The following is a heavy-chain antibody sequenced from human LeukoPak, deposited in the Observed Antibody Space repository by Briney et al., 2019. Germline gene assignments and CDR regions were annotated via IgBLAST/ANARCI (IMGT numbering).Heavy chain of an antibody. D-gene: IGHD1-26*01. V-gene: IGHV1-2*02. CDR1: GYTFTGYH. Sequence: ASVKVSCKASGYTFTGYHLHWVRQDPGQGLEWMGWINPNSGDTTYAQKFQGRVTMTRDTSITTADLEVITLTSDDTAVYYCASLVGPTHLDAFDIWGQGTMVTVSS. CDR3: ASLVGPTHLDAFDI. CDR2: INPNSGDT. J-gene: IGHJ3*02.